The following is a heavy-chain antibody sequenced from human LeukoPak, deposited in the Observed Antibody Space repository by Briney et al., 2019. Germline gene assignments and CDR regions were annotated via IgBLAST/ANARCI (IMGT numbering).Heavy chain of an antibody. Sequence: ASVKVSCKASGYTFISHYMHWVRQAPGQGLEWMGLIKTSGGSTSYAQKFQGRVTMTGDTSTSTVYMELSSLRSEDTAIYFCARGAPDFDVLTGYPRYHYYYGMDVWGQGTTVTVSS. J-gene: IGHJ6*02. CDR1: GYTFISHY. CDR3: ARGAPDFDVLTGYPRYHYYYGMDV. CDR2: IKTSGGST. D-gene: IGHD3-9*01. V-gene: IGHV1-46*01.